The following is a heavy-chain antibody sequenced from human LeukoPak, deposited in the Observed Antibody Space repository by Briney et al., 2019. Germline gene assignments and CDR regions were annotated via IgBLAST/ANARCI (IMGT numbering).Heavy chain of an antibody. CDR2: INPNSGGT. D-gene: IGHD1-1*01. V-gene: IGHV1-2*02. J-gene: IGHJ4*02. Sequence: ASVKVSCKASGYTFTGYYMHWVRQAPGQGLEWMGWINPNSGGTNYAQKFQGRVTMTRDTSISTAYMELSRLRSDDTAVYYRARDLNPGRTTFDYWGQGTLVTVSS. CDR1: GYTFTGYY. CDR3: ARDLNPGRTTFDY.